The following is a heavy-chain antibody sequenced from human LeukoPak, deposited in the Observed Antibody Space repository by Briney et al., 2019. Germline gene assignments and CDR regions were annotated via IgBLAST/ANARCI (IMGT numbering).Heavy chain of an antibody. Sequence: GRSLRLSCAASGFTFSSYAMHWVRQAPGKGLEWVAVIWYDGSNKYYADSVKGRFTISRDNSKNTLYLQMNSLRAEDTAVYYCARDLWPTMVRGVPDYWGQGTLVTVSS. V-gene: IGHV3-33*08. CDR2: IWYDGSNK. D-gene: IGHD3-10*01. J-gene: IGHJ4*02. CDR1: GFTFSSYA. CDR3: ARDLWPTMVRGVPDY.